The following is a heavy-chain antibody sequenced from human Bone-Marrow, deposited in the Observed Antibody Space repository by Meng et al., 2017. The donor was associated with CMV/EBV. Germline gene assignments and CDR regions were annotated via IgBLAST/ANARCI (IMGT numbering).Heavy chain of an antibody. CDR3: AIDYSNSPYYYGMDV. CDR1: GYTFTSYG. J-gene: IGHJ6*02. Sequence: SGYTFTSYGISWVRQAPGQGLEWMGWISAYNGNTNYAQKLQGRVTMTTDTSTSTAYMELRSLRSDDTAVYYCAIDYSNSPYYYGMDVWGQGTTVTVSS. D-gene: IGHD4-11*01. V-gene: IGHV1-18*01. CDR2: ISAYNGNT.